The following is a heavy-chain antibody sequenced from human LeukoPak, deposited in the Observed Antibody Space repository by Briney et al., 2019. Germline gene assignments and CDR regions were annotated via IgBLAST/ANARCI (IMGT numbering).Heavy chain of an antibody. D-gene: IGHD6-19*01. CDR3: ARNSIAVAWYPYYFDY. CDR1: GFTFSSYS. Sequence: GGSLRLSCAASGFTFSSYSMNWVRQAPGKGLEWVSSISSSSSYIYYADSVKGRFTISRDNAKNSLYLQMNSLRAEDTAVYYCARNSIAVAWYPYYFDYWGQGTLVTVSS. V-gene: IGHV3-21*01. J-gene: IGHJ4*02. CDR2: ISSSSSYI.